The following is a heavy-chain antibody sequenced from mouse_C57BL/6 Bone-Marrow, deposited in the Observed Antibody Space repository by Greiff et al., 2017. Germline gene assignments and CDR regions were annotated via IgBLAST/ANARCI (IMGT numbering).Heavy chain of an antibody. V-gene: IGHV1-81*01. Sequence: VQLQQSGAELARPGASVKLSCKASGYTFTSYGISWVKQRTGQGLEWIGEIYPRRGNTYYNEKFKGQATLTADKSSSTAYMELRSLTSEDSAVYFCARRGGGYFDYWGQGTTLTVSS. CDR3: ARRGGGYFDY. CDR2: IYPRRGNT. J-gene: IGHJ2*01. CDR1: GYTFTSYG.